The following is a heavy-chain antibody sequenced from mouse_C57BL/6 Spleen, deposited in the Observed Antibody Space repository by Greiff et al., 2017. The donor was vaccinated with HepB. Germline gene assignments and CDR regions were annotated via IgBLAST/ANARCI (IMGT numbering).Heavy chain of an antibody. CDR2: IDPSDSYT. D-gene: IGHD2-5*01. V-gene: IGHV1-59*01. CDR3: AQMPTYYSNYGDY. Sequence: QVQLQQPGAELVRPGTSVKLSCKASGYTFTSYWMHWVKQRPGQGLEWIGVIDPSDSYTNYNQKFKGKATLTVDTSSSTAYMQLSSLISEDSAVYYCAQMPTYYSNYGDYWGQGTTLTVSS. CDR1: GYTFTSYW. J-gene: IGHJ2*01.